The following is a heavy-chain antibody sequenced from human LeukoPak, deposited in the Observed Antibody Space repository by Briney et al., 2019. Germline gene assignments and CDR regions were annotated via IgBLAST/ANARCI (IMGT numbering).Heavy chain of an antibody. CDR2: IIPILGIA. Sequence: SVKVSCKASGGTFSSYAISWVRQAPGQGLQWMGRIIPILGIANYAQKFQGRVTITADKSTSTAYMELSSLRSEDTAVYYCARDLFYVFDYWGQGTLVTVSS. V-gene: IGHV1-69*04. CDR3: ARDLFYVFDY. J-gene: IGHJ4*02. CDR1: GGTFSSYA. D-gene: IGHD5/OR15-5a*01.